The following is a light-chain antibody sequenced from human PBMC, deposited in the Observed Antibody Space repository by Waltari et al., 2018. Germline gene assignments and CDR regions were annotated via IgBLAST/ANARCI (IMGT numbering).Light chain of an antibody. J-gene: IGKJ1*01. CDR2: GAS. V-gene: IGKV3-15*01. CDR3: QQYNTWPRT. CDR1: QIISSN. Sequence: EIVMTQSPATLSVSPGERATLSCRASQIISSNLAWYQQKPGQAPRILIHGASTRTTGIPARFSGSGSGTEFNLTISSLQSEDFAVYYCQQYNTWPRTFGQGTKVEVK.